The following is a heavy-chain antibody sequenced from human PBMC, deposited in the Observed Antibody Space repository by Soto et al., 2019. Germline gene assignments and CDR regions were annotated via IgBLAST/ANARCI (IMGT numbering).Heavy chain of an antibody. D-gene: IGHD2-8*01. J-gene: IGHJ4*02. CDR3: ARGTLYCTNGVCYDY. V-gene: IGHV3-21*01. Sequence: GGSLRLSCAASGFTFSSYSMNWVRQAPGKGLEWVSSISSSSSYIYYADSVKGRFTISRDNAKNSLYLQMNSLRAEDTAVYYCARGTLYCTNGVCYDYWGQGTLVTVSS. CDR1: GFTFSSYS. CDR2: ISSSSSYI.